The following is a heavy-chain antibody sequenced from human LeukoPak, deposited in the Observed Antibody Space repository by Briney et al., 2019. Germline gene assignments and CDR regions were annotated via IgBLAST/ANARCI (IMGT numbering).Heavy chain of an antibody. CDR1: GFTFSSYA. D-gene: IGHD2-15*01. CDR3: ARGQWKLLLVDY. Sequence: PGGSLRLSCAASGFTFSSYAMHWVRQAPGKGLEWVAVISYDGSNKYYADSVKGRFTISRDNSKNTLYLQMNSLRAEDTAVYYCARGQWKLLLVDYWGQGTLVTVSS. CDR2: ISYDGSNK. J-gene: IGHJ4*02. V-gene: IGHV3-30*04.